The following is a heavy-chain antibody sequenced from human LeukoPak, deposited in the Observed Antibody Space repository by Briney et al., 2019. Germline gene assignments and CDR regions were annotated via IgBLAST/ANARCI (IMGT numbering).Heavy chain of an antibody. CDR1: GFTFSSYA. CDR2: ISYDGNKK. Sequence: GKSLRLSCGASGFTFSSYAMQWVPQAPGKGLEGVAVISYDGNKKYYARSVKGRFTISRDNSKNTLYLQMNSLRAEDTAVYYCARAPPHYEFEYYYYMDVWGKGTTVTVSS. D-gene: IGHD3-22*01. J-gene: IGHJ6*03. CDR3: ARAPPHYEFEYYYYMDV. V-gene: IGHV3-30*01.